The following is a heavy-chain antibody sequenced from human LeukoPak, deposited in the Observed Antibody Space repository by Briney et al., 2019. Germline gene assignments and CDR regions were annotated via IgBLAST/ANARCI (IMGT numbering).Heavy chain of an antibody. CDR3: ARDYN. V-gene: IGHV3-7*01. J-gene: IGHJ4*02. CDR1: GFTFSTYW. CDR2: IKPDGRET. Sequence: GGSLRLSCAASGFTFSTYWMNWVRQAPGKGLEWMANIKPDGRETYYVDSVKGRSTISRDNAKSSLYLQMNSLRAEDTAVYYCARDYNLGQGTLVTVSS.